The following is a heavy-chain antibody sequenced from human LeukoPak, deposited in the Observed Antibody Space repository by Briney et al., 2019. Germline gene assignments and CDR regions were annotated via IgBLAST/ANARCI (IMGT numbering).Heavy chain of an antibody. CDR2: ISSSSSYT. D-gene: IGHD6-13*01. CDR1: GFTFSDYY. J-gene: IGHJ4*02. V-gene: IGHV3-11*06. CDR3: ASSSSWYEVLDY. Sequence: GGSLRLSCAASGFTFSDYYMGWIRQAPGKGLEWISYISSSSSYTDYADSVKGRFTISRDNAKNSLYLQMNSLRAEDTAVYYCASSSSWYEVLDYWGQGTLVTVSS.